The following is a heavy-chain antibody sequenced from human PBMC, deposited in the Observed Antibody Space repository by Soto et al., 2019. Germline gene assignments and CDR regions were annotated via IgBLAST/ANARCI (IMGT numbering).Heavy chain of an antibody. CDR2: MNPNSGNT. J-gene: IGHJ4*02. CDR3: ARGLRYCSGGSCYSRVYYFDY. V-gene: IGHV1-8*01. Sequence: ASVKVSCKASGYTFTSYDINWVRQATGQGLEWMGWMNPNSGNTGYAQKFQGRVTMTRNTSISTAYMELSSLRSEDTAVYYCARGLRYCSGGSCYSRVYYFDYWGQGTLVTVSS. D-gene: IGHD2-15*01. CDR1: GYTFTSYD.